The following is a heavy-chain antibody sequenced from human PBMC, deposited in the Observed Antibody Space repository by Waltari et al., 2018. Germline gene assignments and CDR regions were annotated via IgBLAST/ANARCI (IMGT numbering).Heavy chain of an antibody. CDR3: ASLDSSGWYYYMDV. CDR1: GGSISSSSYY. Sequence: QLQLQESRPGLVKPSETLSLTCTVSGGSISSSSYYWGWIRQPPGKGLEWIGSIYYRGSTYYNPSLKSRVTILVDTSKNQFSLKLSSVTAADTAVYYCASLDSSGWYYYMDVWGKGTTVTISS. CDR2: IYYRGST. J-gene: IGHJ6*03. V-gene: IGHV4-39*07. D-gene: IGHD3-22*01.